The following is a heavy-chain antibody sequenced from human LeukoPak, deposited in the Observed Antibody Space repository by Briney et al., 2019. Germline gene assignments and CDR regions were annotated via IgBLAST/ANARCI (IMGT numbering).Heavy chain of an antibody. CDR1: GGSISSYY. Sequence: SETLSLTCTVSGGSISSYYWSWIRQPPGKGLEWIGYIYYSGSTNYNPSLKSRVTISVDTSKNQFSLKLSSVTAADTAVYHCARGFYYYYYMDVWGKGTTVTISS. V-gene: IGHV4-59*01. J-gene: IGHJ6*03. CDR3: ARGFYYYYYMDV. CDR2: IYYSGST.